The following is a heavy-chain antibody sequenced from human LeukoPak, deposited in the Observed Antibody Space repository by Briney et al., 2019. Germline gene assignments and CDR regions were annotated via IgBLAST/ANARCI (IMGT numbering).Heavy chain of an antibody. D-gene: IGHD3-3*01. Sequence: ASVRVSCKASGYTFTGYYMHWVPQALAQGLEWMGWINPNSGGTNYAQKFQGRVTLTRDTSLSTAYMELSSLRSAYTPVYYCARGLEILGAVIATFFVDWGPGTLLTVAS. CDR2: INPNSGGT. V-gene: IGHV1-2*02. CDR3: ARGLEILGAVIATFFVD. J-gene: IGHJ4*02. CDR1: GYTFTGYY.